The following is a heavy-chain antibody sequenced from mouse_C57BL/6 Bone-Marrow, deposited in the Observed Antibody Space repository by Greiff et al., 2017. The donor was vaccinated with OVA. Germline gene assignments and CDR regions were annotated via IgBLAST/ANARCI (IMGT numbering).Heavy chain of an antibody. CDR3: ARGDYGSIFDY. V-gene: IGHV1-82*01. Sequence: VQLQQSGPELVKPGASVTISCKASGYAFSSSWMNWVKQRPGKGLEWIGRIYPGDGDTNYNGKFTGKATLTADKSSSTAYMQLSSLTSEDSAVYVCARGDYGSIFDYWGQGTLVTVSA. CDR2: IYPGDGDT. CDR1: GYAFSSSW. J-gene: IGHJ3*01. D-gene: IGHD1-1*01.